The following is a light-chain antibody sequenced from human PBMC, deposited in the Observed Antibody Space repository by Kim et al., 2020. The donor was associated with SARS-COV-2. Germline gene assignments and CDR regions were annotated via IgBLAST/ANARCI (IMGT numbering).Light chain of an antibody. V-gene: IGLV2-14*03. J-gene: IGLJ3*02. CDR2: DVN. Sequence: GQSITISCTGTTSNVGAYNYVMWYQQHPGKAPQLLLYDVNKRPSGVSRRFSGSKSGNTAFLSISGLQAEDEADYHCSAYTATSLLLFGGGTQLTVL. CDR1: TSNVGAYNY. CDR3: SAYTATSLLL.